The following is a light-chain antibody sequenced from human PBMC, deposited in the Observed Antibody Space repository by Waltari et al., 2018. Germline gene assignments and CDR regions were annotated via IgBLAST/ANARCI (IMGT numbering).Light chain of an antibody. CDR1: QSIARN. CDR3: QQYNNWRT. J-gene: IGKJ2*01. CDR2: GAS. Sequence: LMTQSPPTLSVSPGERATLSCRASQSIARNLAWYQQKPGQAPRLLIHGASTRATDVPDRFSGSGSGTEFTLTISSLQSEDFAVYYCQQYNNWRTFGQGTKLEIK. V-gene: IGKV3-15*01.